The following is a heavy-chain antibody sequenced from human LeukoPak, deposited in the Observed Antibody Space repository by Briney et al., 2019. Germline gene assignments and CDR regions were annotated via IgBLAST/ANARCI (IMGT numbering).Heavy chain of an antibody. V-gene: IGHV3-11*01. D-gene: IGHD6-13*01. Sequence: GGSLRLSCAASGFTFSDNYMSWIRQAPGKGLEWVSYISSSGSTIYYADSVKGRFTISRDNAKNSLYLQMNSLRAEDTAVYYCARVGYSSSWYNYYYYMDVWGKGTTVTISS. J-gene: IGHJ6*03. CDR3: ARVGYSSSWYNYYYYMDV. CDR1: GFTFSDNY. CDR2: ISSSGSTI.